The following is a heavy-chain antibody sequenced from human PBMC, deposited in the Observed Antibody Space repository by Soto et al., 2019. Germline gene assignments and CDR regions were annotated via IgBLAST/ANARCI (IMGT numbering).Heavy chain of an antibody. D-gene: IGHD1-26*01. Sequence: GESLKISCAASGFTLSSYEMIWVRQAPGKGLEWVSYISSGGSAIYYADSVKGRFTISRDSAKNSLYLQMNSLRAEDTAVYYCARVARYNGSTVDYWGQGTLVTVSS. CDR1: GFTLSSYE. V-gene: IGHV3-48*03. CDR2: ISSGGSAI. CDR3: ARVARYNGSTVDY. J-gene: IGHJ4*02.